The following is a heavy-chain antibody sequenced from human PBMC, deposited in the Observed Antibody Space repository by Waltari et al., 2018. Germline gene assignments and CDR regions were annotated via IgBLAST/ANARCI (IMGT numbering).Heavy chain of an antibody. D-gene: IGHD2-8*01. CDR2: IYYSGST. V-gene: IGHV4-59*01. CDR3: ARERMVYAIARGAFDI. J-gene: IGHJ3*02. CDR1: GGSISSYY. Sequence: QVQLQESGPGLVKPSETLSLTCTVSGGSISSYYWSWTRQPPGKGLEWIGYIYYSGSTNYNPSLKSRVTISVDTSKNQFSLKLSSVTAADTAVYYCARERMVYAIARGAFDIWGQGTMVTVSS.